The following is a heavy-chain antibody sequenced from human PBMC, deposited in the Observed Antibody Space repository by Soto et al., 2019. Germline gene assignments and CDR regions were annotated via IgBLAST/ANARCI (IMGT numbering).Heavy chain of an antibody. J-gene: IGHJ6*02. D-gene: IGHD6-6*01. CDR1: GGSISSYY. V-gene: IGHV4-59*01. CDR3: ARGRQLVSVFSQAWGMDV. Sequence: QVQLQESGPGLVKPSETLSLTCTVSGGSISSYYWSWIRQPPGKGLEWIGYIYYSGSTNYNPSLKSPVTISVDTSKNQFALKLSSVTAADTAVDFCARGRQLVSVFSQAWGMDVWGQGTTVTVSS. CDR2: IYYSGST.